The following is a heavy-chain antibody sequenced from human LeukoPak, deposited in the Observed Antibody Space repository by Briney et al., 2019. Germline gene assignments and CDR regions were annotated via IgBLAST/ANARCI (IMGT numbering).Heavy chain of an antibody. CDR3: ARLSDDSSGYYASDFDY. V-gene: IGHV3-7*01. CDR1: GFTFSSFW. CDR2: IKQEGSEK. Sequence: GGSLRLSCAASGFTFSSFWMSWVRQAPGKGLEWVANIKQEGSEKYYVDSVKGRFTISRDNAKNSLYLQMNSLRAEDTAVYYCARLSDDSSGYYASDFDYWGQGTLVTVSS. D-gene: IGHD3-22*01. J-gene: IGHJ4*02.